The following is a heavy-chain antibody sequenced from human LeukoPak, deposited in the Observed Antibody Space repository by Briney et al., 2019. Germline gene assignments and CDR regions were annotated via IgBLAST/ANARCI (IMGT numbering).Heavy chain of an antibody. CDR3: ARVSVVYGMDV. CDR1: GGSISSDY. CDR2: MYYTGST. Sequence: SETLSLTCSVSGGSISSDYWSWIRQPPGKGLEWIGYMYYTGSTNYNPSFKSRVTISLATSKTQFSLKLNSVTPADTAVYYCARVSVVYGMDVWGQGTTITV. J-gene: IGHJ6*01. V-gene: IGHV4-59*12.